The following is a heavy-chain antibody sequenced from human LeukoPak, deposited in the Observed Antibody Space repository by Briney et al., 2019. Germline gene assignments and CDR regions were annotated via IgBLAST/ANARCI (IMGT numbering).Heavy chain of an antibody. Sequence: ASVKVSCKAAGYTFGNYGIKWVRQAPGQGLEWVGWISGFNGNTNYAQNFHDRVTMTTDTSTTTAYMELRNLRSDDTAVYYCARDLVDNACDFWGQGTLVTVSS. CDR3: ARDLVDNACDF. CDR1: GYTFGNYG. V-gene: IGHV1-18*01. D-gene: IGHD2-8*01. CDR2: ISGFNGNT. J-gene: IGHJ4*02.